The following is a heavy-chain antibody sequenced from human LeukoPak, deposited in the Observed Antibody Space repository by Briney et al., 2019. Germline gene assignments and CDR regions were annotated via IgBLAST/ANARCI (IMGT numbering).Heavy chain of an antibody. CDR3: ARDRGGSGD. CDR2: IYYSGST. D-gene: IGHD2-15*01. CDR1: GGSFSGYY. Sequence: PSETLSLTCAVYGGSFSGYYWSWIRQPPGKGLEWIGYIYYSGSTNYNPSLKSRVTISVDTSKNQFSLKLSSVTAADTAVYYCARDRGGSGDWGQGTLVTVSS. V-gene: IGHV4-59*01. J-gene: IGHJ4*02.